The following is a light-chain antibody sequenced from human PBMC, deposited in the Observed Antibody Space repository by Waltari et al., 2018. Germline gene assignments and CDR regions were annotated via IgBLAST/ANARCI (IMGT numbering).Light chain of an antibody. Sequence: DIQLTQSPSFLSASVGDRFTITCRASQGISTSLAWYQQKSGKAPKLLIYVASTLQSGVPSRFSGSGSGTEFSLTISALQPEDFATYYCQQLYSYPLTFGGGTKVEI. J-gene: IGKJ4*01. CDR1: QGISTS. CDR2: VAS. CDR3: QQLYSYPLT. V-gene: IGKV1-9*01.